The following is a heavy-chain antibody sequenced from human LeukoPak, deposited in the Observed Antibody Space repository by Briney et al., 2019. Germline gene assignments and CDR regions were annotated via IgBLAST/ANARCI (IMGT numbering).Heavy chain of an antibody. V-gene: IGHV3-7*03. J-gene: IGHJ6*02. D-gene: IGHD3-3*01. CDR3: AKVLGYYDFWSGYYRDLVPYGMDV. Sequence: PGGSLRLSCAASGFTFSSYWMSWVRQAPGKGLEWVANIKQDGSDKYYVDSVKGRFTISKDNAKSSLYLQMNSLRAEDTAVYYCAKVLGYYDFWSGYYRDLVPYGMDVWGQGTTVTVSS. CDR1: GFTFSSYW. CDR2: IKQDGSDK.